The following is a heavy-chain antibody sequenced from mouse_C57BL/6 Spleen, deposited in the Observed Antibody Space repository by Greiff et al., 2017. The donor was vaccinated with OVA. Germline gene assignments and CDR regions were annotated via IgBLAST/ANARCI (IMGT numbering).Heavy chain of an antibody. D-gene: IGHD1-1*01. CDR3: ARSGYYGSSHSYWYFDV. Sequence: QVQLQQPGAELVMPGASVKLSCKASGYTFTSYWMHWVKQRPGQGLEWIGEIDPSDSYTNYNQKFKGKSTLTVDKSSSTAYMQLSILTSEDSAVYYCARSGYYGSSHSYWYFDVWGTGTTVTVSS. V-gene: IGHV1-69*01. J-gene: IGHJ1*03. CDR1: GYTFTSYW. CDR2: IDPSDSYT.